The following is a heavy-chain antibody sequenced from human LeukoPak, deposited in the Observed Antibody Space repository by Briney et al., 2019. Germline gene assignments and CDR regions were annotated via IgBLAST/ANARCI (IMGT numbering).Heavy chain of an antibody. D-gene: IGHD6-6*01. CDR3: AKSLGIAGRHFDH. CDR1: GFTFSSYA. CDR2: LSVSAGST. V-gene: IGHV3-23*01. J-gene: IGHJ4*02. Sequence: GGSLRLSCAASGFTFSSYAMSWVRQAPGKGLEWVSTLSVSAGSTYYADSVKGRFTISRYNSKNTLYLQMNSLGAEDAAVYYWAKSLGIAGRHFDHWGQGTLVTVSS.